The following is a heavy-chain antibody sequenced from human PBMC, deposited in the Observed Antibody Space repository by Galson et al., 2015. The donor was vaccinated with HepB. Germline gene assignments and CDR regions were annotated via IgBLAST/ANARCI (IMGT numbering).Heavy chain of an antibody. CDR2: IGGGGRST. D-gene: IGHD6-19*01. CDR1: GFTFSNYA. V-gene: IGHV3-23*01. CDR3: AKATGYSSDWRLDY. Sequence: SLRLSCAASGFTFSNYAMSWVRQAPGKGLEWVTGIGGGGRSTYYADSVKGRFSISRDNSKNTLYLQMNSLRAEDTAVYYCAKATGYSSDWRLDYWGQGTLVTVSS. J-gene: IGHJ4*02.